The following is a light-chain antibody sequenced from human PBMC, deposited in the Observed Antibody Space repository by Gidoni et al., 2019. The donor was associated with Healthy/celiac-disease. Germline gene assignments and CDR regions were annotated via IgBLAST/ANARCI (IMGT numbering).Light chain of an antibody. J-gene: IGKJ4*01. CDR1: QSVSSSY. CDR2: GAS. CDR3: QQYGSSL. Sequence: EIVLTQSPGTLSLSPGERATLSCRASQSVSSSYLAWYQQKPGQAPRLLIYGASSRATGIPDRFSGSGSGTDFTLTISRLEPEDFAVYYCQQYGSSLFXGXTKVXIK. V-gene: IGKV3-20*01.